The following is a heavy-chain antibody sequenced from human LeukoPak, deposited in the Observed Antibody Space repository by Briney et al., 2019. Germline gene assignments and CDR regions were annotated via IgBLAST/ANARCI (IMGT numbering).Heavy chain of an antibody. V-gene: IGHV5-51*01. CDR3: ARRLHVAVGDHNSYYYMDV. CDR1: GYSFTTYW. Sequence: GESLKISCKGSGYSFTTYWIAWVRQMPGKGLEWMGIIYPGDSDTKCSPSFQGQVTISADKSINTAYLQWGSLKASDTAMYYCARRLHVAVGDHNSYYYMDVWGKGTPVTIYS. J-gene: IGHJ6*03. CDR2: IYPGDSDT. D-gene: IGHD6-19*01.